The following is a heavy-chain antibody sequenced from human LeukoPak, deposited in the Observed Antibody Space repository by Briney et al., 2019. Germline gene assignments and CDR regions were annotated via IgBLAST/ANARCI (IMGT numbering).Heavy chain of an antibody. Sequence: GGSLRLSCTASGFTFSNYWMSWVRQAPGKGLEWVANIKQDGNEKYYVDSVRGRFTIFRDNAKNSLYLQMNSLRAEDTAVYYCARGVPTGIDYFDYWGQGTLVTVSS. D-gene: IGHD1-1*01. CDR2: IKQDGNEK. V-gene: IGHV3-7*01. J-gene: IGHJ4*02. CDR3: ARGVPTGIDYFDY. CDR1: GFTFSNYW.